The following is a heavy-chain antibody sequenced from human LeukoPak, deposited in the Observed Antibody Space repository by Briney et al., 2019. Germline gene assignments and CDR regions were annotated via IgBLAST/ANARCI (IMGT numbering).Heavy chain of an antibody. J-gene: IGHJ4*02. CDR2: LFGGDTI. CDR3: AGRRGSSFDY. CDR1: GFSVSAHY. V-gene: IGHV3-53*01. Sequence: GGSLRLSCAAPGFSVSAHYMSWVRPAQGQGLEWVSTLFGGDTIDYTESVKGRFTISRDNSGNTLYLQMNNLRADDTAVYYCAGRRGSSFDYWGRGTQVIASS. D-gene: IGHD1-26*01.